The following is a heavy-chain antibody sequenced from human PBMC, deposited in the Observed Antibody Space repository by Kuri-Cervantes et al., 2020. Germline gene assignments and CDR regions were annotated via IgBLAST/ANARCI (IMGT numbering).Heavy chain of an antibody. CDR2: IKLDGSAI. CDR3: AKDLRSSSWYDYYYYYGMDV. D-gene: IGHD6-13*01. J-gene: IGHJ6*02. Sequence: GESLKISCAASGFTFSGYWMTWVRQAPGKGLEWVANIKLDGSAIFYVDSVKGRFTISRDNAKNSLYLQMNSLRAEDTAVYYCAKDLRSSSWYDYYYYYGMDVWGQGTTVTVSS. CDR1: GFTFSGYW. V-gene: IGHV3-7*01.